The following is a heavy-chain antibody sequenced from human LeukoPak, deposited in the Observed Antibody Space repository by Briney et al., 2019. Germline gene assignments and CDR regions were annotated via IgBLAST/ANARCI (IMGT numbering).Heavy chain of an antibody. Sequence: PGGSLRLSCAASGFTFNTYTMNWVRQAPGKGLEWVSYISGSSGIIDYADSVRGRFTISRDNAKNSLYLQMNSLRAEDTAVYYCAKESYDGSGSYPGDWGQGTLVTVSS. CDR1: GFTFNTYT. CDR2: ISGSSGII. J-gene: IGHJ4*02. V-gene: IGHV3-48*01. CDR3: AKESYDGSGSYPGD. D-gene: IGHD3-10*01.